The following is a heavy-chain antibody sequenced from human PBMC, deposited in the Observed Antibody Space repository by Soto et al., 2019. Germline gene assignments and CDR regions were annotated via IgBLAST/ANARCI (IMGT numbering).Heavy chain of an antibody. V-gene: IGHV3-74*01. J-gene: IGHJ4*02. CDR3: ARDYYDSSGYYDY. CDR2: INSDGSST. D-gene: IGHD3-22*01. CDR1: GFTFSSYW. Sequence: SLRLSCAASGFTFSSYWMHWVRQAPGKGLVWVSRINSDGSSTSYADSVKGRFTISRDNAKNTLYLQMNSLRAEDTAVYCCARDYYDSSGYYDYWGQGTLVTVSS.